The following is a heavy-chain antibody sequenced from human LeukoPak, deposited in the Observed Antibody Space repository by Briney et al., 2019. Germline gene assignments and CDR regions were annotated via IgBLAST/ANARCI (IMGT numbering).Heavy chain of an antibody. D-gene: IGHD2-15*01. CDR1: GGSFSSYY. CDR3: ARTLGYCSGGSCYYPDY. V-gene: IGHV4-34*01. J-gene: IGHJ4*02. CDR2: INHSGST. Sequence: SETLSLTCAVYGGSFSSYYWSWIRQPPGKGLEWIGEINHSGSTNYNPSLKSRVTISVDTSKNQFSLKLSSVTAADTAVYYCARTLGYCSGGSCYYPDYWGQGTLVTVSS.